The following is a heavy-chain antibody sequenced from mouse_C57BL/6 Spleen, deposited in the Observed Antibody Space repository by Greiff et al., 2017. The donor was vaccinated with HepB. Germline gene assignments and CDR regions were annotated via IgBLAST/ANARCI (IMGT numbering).Heavy chain of an antibody. Sequence: EVQRVESGGGLVKPGGSLKLSCAASGFTFSDYGMHWVRQAPEKGLEWVAYISSGSSTIYYADTVKGRFTISRDNAKNTLFLQMTSLRSEDTAMYYCASPTADYWYFDVWGTGTTVTVSS. CDR2: ISSGSSTI. CDR1: GFTFSDYG. J-gene: IGHJ1*03. CDR3: ASPTADYWYFDV. V-gene: IGHV5-17*01.